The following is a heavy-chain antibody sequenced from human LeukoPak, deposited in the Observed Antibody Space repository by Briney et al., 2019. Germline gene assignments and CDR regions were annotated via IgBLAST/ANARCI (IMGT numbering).Heavy chain of an antibody. Sequence: SETLSLTCTVSGGSISSSSYYWGWIRQPPGKGLEWIGSIYYSGSTYYNPSLKSRVTISVDTSKNQFSLKLSSVTAADTAVYYCASLDYGGNLPAWYCYYGMDVWGQGTTVTVSS. V-gene: IGHV4-39*01. J-gene: IGHJ6*02. CDR1: GGSISSSSYY. CDR2: IYYSGST. D-gene: IGHD4-23*01. CDR3: ASLDYGGNLPAWYCYYGMDV.